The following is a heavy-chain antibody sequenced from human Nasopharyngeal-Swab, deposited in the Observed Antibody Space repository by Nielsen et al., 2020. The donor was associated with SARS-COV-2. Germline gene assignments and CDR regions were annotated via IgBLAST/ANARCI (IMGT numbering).Heavy chain of an antibody. J-gene: IGHJ4*02. V-gene: IGHV3-73*01. CDR3: TTDFYFDY. Sequence: GESLKISCAVSGFSFSDYDFNWVRQASGKGLEWVGRIGDKDHNYATTYGASVQGRFTISRDDSKNTAFLQMDSLKTEDTALYYCTTDFYFDYWGQGTLVTVSS. CDR1: GFSFSDYD. CDR2: IGDKDHNYAT.